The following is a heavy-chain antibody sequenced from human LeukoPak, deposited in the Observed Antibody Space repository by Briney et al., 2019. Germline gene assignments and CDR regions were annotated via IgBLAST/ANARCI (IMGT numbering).Heavy chain of an antibody. CDR3: AKDQYCSGGSCPTPVDY. CDR1: GFTFSSYE. J-gene: IGHJ4*02. CDR2: ISGSGGST. D-gene: IGHD2-15*01. V-gene: IGHV3-23*01. Sequence: GGSLRLSCAASGFTFSSYEMNWVRQAPGKGLEWVSAISGSGGSTYYADSVKGRFTISRDNSKNTLYLQMNSLRAEDTAVYYCAKDQYCSGGSCPTPVDYWGQGTLVTVSS.